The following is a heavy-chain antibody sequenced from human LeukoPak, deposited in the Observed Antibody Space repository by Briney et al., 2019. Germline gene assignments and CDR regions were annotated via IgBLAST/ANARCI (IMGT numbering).Heavy chain of an antibody. CDR3: ASNAYYYGSGSYYFPFDS. J-gene: IGHJ4*02. Sequence: PSETLSLTCTVSGGSINSYYWSWLRQPPGKGLEWIGYIFHTGSTTFNPALKSRVTISVDTSKTQFSLRLSSVTAADTGVYYSASNAYYYGSGSYYFPFDSWGQGALVTVSS. V-gene: IGHV4-59*01. CDR1: GGSINSYY. CDR2: IFHTGST. D-gene: IGHD3-10*01.